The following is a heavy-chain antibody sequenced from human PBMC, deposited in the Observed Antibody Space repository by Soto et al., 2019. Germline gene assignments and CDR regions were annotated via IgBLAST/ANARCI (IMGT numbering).Heavy chain of an antibody. CDR1: GFTFSSYA. CDR3: ARGNPAVYGGDLRPLDY. V-gene: IGHV3-30-3*01. Sequence: QVPLVESGGGVVQPGRSLRLSCAASGFTFSSYAMHWVRQAPGKGLEWVAVISYDGSNKYYADSVKGRFTISRDNSKNTLYLQMNSLRAEDTAVYYCARGNPAVYGGDLRPLDYWGQGTLVTVSS. J-gene: IGHJ4*02. CDR2: ISYDGSNK. D-gene: IGHD2-21*02.